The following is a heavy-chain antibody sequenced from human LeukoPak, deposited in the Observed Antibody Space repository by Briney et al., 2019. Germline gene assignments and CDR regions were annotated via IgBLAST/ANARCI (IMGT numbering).Heavy chain of an antibody. CDR3: ASPKKGDYEGGYWFDP. CDR2: IYYSGST. D-gene: IGHD4-17*01. Sequence: PSETLSLTCTVSGGSISSSSYYWGWIRQPPGKGLEWIGSIYYSGSTYYNPSLKSRVTISVDTSKNQFSLKLSSVTAADTAVYYCASPKKGDYEGGYWFDPWGQGTLVTVSS. CDR1: GGSISSSSYY. V-gene: IGHV4-39*07. J-gene: IGHJ5*02.